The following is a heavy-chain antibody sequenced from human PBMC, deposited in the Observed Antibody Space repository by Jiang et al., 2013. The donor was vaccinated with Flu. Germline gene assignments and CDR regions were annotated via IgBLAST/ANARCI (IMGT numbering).Heavy chain of an antibody. D-gene: IGHD6-13*01. CDR1: GGSFSGYY. V-gene: IGHV4-34*01. CDR2: INHSGST. Sequence: TCAVYGGSFSGYYWSWIRQPPGKGLEWIGEINHSGSTNYNPSLKSRVTISVDTSKNQFSLKLSSVTAADTAVYYCARKRAYEVAAAQGFDPWGQGTLVTVSS. J-gene: IGHJ5*02. CDR3: ARKRAYEVAAAQGFDP.